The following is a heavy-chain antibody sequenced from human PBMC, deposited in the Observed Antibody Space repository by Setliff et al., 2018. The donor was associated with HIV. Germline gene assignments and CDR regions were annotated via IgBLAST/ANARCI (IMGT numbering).Heavy chain of an antibody. CDR2: INPSGGST. CDR1: GYTFTSYY. CDR3: ARAGYYYDSSGYWGQGTTYYYYGMDV. Sequence: GASVKVSCKASGYTFTSYYMHWVRQAPGQGLEWMGIINPSGGSTSYAQKFQGRVTMTRDTSTSTVYMELSSLRSEDTAVYYCARAGYYYDSSGYWGQGTTYYYYGMDVWGQGTTVTVS. V-gene: IGHV1-46*01. D-gene: IGHD3-22*01. J-gene: IGHJ6*02.